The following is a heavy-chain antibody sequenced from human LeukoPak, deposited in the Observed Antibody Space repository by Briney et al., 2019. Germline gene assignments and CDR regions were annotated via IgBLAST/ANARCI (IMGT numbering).Heavy chain of an antibody. Sequence: SETLSLTCTVSGGSISSYYWSWIRQPPGKGLEWIGYIYYSGSIHYDPSLKSRVTISVDTSKNQFSLKLSSVTAADTAVYYCARTARIAARPHHDYWGQGTLVTVSS. CDR2: IYYSGSI. CDR3: ARTARIAARPHHDY. CDR1: GGSISSYY. D-gene: IGHD6-6*01. J-gene: IGHJ4*02. V-gene: IGHV4-59*12.